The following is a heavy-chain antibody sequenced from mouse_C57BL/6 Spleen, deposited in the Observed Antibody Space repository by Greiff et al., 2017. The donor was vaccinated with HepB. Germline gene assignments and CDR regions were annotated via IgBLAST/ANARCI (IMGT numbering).Heavy chain of an antibody. D-gene: IGHD2-1*01. V-gene: IGHV1-4*01. Sequence: LQESGAELARPGASVKMSCKASGYTFTSYTMHWVKQRPGQGLEWIGYINPSSGYTKYNQKFKDKATLTADKSSSTAYMQLSSLTSEDSAVYYCARSDLLWYPYWYFDVWGTGTTVTVSS. CDR1: GYTFTSYT. J-gene: IGHJ1*03. CDR2: INPSSGYT. CDR3: ARSDLLWYPYWYFDV.